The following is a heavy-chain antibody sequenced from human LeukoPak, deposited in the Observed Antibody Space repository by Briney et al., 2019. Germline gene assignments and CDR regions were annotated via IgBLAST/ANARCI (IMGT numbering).Heavy chain of an antibody. CDR3: AKVMGVVPAAHPGSIFHL. D-gene: IGHD2-2*01. CDR1: GFTFSSYA. Sequence: GGSLRLSCAASGFTFSSYAMSWVRQAPGKGLEWVSAISGSGGSTYYADSVKGRFTISRDNSKNTLYLQMNSLRAEDTAVYYCAKVMGVVPAAHPGSIFHLWGQGTMVTVSS. V-gene: IGHV3-23*01. J-gene: IGHJ3*01. CDR2: ISGSGGST.